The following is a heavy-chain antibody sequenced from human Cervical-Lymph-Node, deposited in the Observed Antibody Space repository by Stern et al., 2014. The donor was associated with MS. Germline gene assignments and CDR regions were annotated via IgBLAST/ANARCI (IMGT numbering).Heavy chain of an antibody. CDR3: ARDYEDTSMLFDH. CDR2: ISYDGNQK. D-gene: IGHD2-8*01. Sequence: VQLVESGGAVVQPGRSLRLSCAASGFTFSSYGMNLVRQAPGKVLEWVTVISYDGNQKYYETSVKGRFTIPRDNSKNTLHLQMNSVTPDDTAIYYCARDYEDTSMLFDHWGQGTLVTVSS. V-gene: IGHV3-30*03. CDR1: GFTFSSYG. J-gene: IGHJ4*02.